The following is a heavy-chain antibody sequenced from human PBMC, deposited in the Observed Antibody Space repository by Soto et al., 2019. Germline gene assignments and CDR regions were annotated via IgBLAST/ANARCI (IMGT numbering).Heavy chain of an antibody. CDR1: GYTFTSYG. D-gene: IGHD3-10*01. CDR2: ISAYNGNT. V-gene: IGHV1-18*01. Sequence: QVQLVQSGAEVKKPGASVKVSCKASGYTFTSYGISWVRQAPGQGLEWMGWISAYNGNTNYAQKLQGRVTMTTDTSTSTAYMELRSRRSAATAVYYCAYGMGYYGSGSPFDYWGQGALVTVSS. CDR3: AYGMGYYGSGSPFDY. J-gene: IGHJ4*02.